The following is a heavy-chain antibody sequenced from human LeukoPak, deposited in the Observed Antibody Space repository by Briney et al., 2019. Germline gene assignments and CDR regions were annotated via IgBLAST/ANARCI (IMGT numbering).Heavy chain of an antibody. CDR3: ARDGTAAGLYFDL. V-gene: IGHV3-7*01. Sequence: PGGTLRLSCEVSGFTFTDYWMNWLRQAPGKGPEWVASIRQDGSEKTYVGSVKGRFTTSRDNTKNSLSLQLNGLRAEDTAVYYCARDGTAAGLYFDLWGQGTLVTVSS. J-gene: IGHJ4*01. CDR2: IRQDGSEK. CDR1: GFTFTDYW. D-gene: IGHD6-13*01.